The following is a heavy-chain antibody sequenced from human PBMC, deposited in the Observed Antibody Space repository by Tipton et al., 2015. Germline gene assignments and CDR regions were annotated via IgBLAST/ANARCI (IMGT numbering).Heavy chain of an antibody. Sequence: TLSLTCAVSAYSISSDYYWGWIRQPPGKGLEWIGSISHSGNTYYNPPLKSRVTMSRDTSKNHFSLKLTSVTAADTAVYYCACQDYDSLTRDYQTVDYWGQGTLVTVSS. CDR3: ACQDYDSLTRDYQTVDY. CDR1: AYSISSDYY. D-gene: IGHD3-9*01. CDR2: ISHSGNT. J-gene: IGHJ4*02. V-gene: IGHV4-38-2*01.